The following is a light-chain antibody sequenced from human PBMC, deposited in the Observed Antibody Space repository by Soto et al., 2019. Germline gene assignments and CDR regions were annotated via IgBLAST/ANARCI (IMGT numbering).Light chain of an antibody. CDR1: QSVSSY. V-gene: IGKV3-11*01. J-gene: IGKJ2*01. CDR2: DAS. Sequence: EIVLTQSPATLSLSPGERGTLSCRASQSVSSYLAWYQQKPGQAPRLLIYDASNRATGIPARFSGSGSGTDFTLTISSLEPEDFAVYYCHQRSNWPGTFGQGTKLEIK. CDR3: HQRSNWPGT.